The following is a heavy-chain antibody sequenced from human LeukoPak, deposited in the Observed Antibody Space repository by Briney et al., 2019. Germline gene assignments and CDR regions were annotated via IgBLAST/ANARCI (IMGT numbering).Heavy chain of an antibody. CDR1: GFSFSTFG. CDR2: ISKDESNK. J-gene: IGHJ4*02. CDR3: AKDNPVLEY. V-gene: IGHV3-30*18. Sequence: GGSLRLSCATAGFSFSTFGMHWVRQTPGKGLEWVSLISKDESNKYYADSVKGRFTISRDTSKNTLFLQMNSLRVEDTAIYYCAKDNPVLEYWGQGTLVTVSS.